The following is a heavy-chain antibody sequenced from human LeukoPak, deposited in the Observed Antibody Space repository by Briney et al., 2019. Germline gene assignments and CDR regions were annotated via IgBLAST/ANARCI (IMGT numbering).Heavy chain of an antibody. Sequence: GGSLRLSCAASGFTFSSYAMSWVRQAPGKGPEWVSAISGSGGSTYYADSVKGRFTISRDNSKNTLYLQMNSLRAEDTAVYYCAIDIVLMGDAFDIWGQGTVVTVSS. J-gene: IGHJ3*02. CDR1: GFTFSSYA. D-gene: IGHD2-8*01. CDR2: ISGSGGST. CDR3: AIDIVLMGDAFDI. V-gene: IGHV3-23*01.